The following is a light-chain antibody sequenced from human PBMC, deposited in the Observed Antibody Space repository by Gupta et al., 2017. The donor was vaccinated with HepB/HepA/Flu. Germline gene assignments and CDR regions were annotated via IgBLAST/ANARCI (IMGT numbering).Light chain of an antibody. CDR3: QHSDNWPFT. V-gene: IGKV3-11*01. CDR1: QSVSRY. J-gene: IGKJ4*01. Sequence: IVLTQSPATVSLSPGERATLSCRASQSVSRYLAWYQQKPGQAPRLLMYDVSNRATGIPARFSGSGSGTDFTLTISSLEPEDFAVYYCQHSDNWPFTFGGGTKVEIK. CDR2: DVS.